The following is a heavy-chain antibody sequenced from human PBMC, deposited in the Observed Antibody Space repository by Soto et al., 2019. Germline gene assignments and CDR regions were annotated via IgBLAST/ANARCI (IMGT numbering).Heavy chain of an antibody. D-gene: IGHD6-6*01. CDR3: TRDGGYSSSSGLLSY. Sequence: QVQLMQSGAEVRKPGASVKVSCKATGYSFTAYYTHWVRQAPGQGLEWLGWMNPNSGDSNYEQQFQGRVTMTRDTSISTAYMELRRLTFDDTAVYYCTRDGGYSSSSGLLSYWGQGTLVTVSS. CDR1: GYSFTAYY. V-gene: IGHV1-2*02. J-gene: IGHJ4*02. CDR2: MNPNSGDS.